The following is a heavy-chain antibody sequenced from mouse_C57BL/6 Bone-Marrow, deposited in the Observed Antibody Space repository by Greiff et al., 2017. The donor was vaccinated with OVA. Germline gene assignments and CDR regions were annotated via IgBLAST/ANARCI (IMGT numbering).Heavy chain of an antibody. CDR2: IYPGDGDT. CDR3: AGRRWLGLAY. CDR1: GYAFSSSW. Sequence: QVQLKESGPELVKPGASVKISCKASGYAFSSSWMNWVKQRPGKGLEWIGRIYPGDGDTNYNGKFKGKATLTADKSSSTAYMQLSSLTSEDSAVYFCAGRRWLGLAYWGQGTLVTVSA. V-gene: IGHV1-82*01. D-gene: IGHD2-3*01. J-gene: IGHJ3*01.